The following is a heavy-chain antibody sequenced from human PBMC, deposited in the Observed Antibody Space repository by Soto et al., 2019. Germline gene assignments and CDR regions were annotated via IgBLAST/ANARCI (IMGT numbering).Heavy chain of an antibody. V-gene: IGHV2-5*02. D-gene: IGHD3-16*01. Sequence: QITLRESGPTLVKPTETLTLTGTFSGFSLSSSGVGVGWIRQPPGGALEWLALIYWDDDERYTPSLKNRLTITKDTSKNQVVLRMTNVDPVDTGTYYSAHHSLAGFDPWGQGTLVTVSS. CDR2: IYWDDDE. CDR1: GFSLSSSGVG. CDR3: AHHSLAGFDP. J-gene: IGHJ5*02.